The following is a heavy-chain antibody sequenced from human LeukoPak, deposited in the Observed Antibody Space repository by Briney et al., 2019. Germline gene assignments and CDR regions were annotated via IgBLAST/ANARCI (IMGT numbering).Heavy chain of an antibody. CDR3: ARVPYYYDSSGYHEYYFDY. J-gene: IGHJ4*02. CDR2: IYHSGST. CDR1: GVSISSGGYS. D-gene: IGHD3-22*01. Sequence: SETLSLTCAVSGVSISSGGYSWSWIRQPPGKGLEWIGYIYHSGSTYYNPSLKSRVTISVDRSKNQFSLKLSSVTAADTAVYYCARVPYYYDSSGYHEYYFDYWGQGTLVTVSS. V-gene: IGHV4-30-2*01.